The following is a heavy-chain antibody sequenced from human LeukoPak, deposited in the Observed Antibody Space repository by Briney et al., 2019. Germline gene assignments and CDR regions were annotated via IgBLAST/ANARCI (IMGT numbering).Heavy chain of an antibody. CDR1: GFTFSSYA. J-gene: IGHJ4*02. CDR2: ISGSGGST. D-gene: IGHD5-12*01. V-gene: IGHV3-23*01. CDR3: AKPIGYSGYDFSY. Sequence: GGSLRLSCAASGFTFSSYAMSWVRQAGGKGLEWVSAISGSGGSTYYADSVKGRFTISRDNSKNTHYLQMNSLRAEDTAVYYCAKPIGYSGYDFSYWGQGTLVTVSS.